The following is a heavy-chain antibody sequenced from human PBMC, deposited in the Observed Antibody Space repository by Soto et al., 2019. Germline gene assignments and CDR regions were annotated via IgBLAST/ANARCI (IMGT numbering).Heavy chain of an antibody. CDR2: ISHNGNT. CDR3: ARTLDP. J-gene: IGHJ5*02. V-gene: IGHV4-59*06. CDR1: GGSISSFY. Sequence: SETLSLTCTVSGGSISSFYWSWIRQPPGKGLEWIGYISHNGNTYHNPSLKSRLTISLDASTNQVFLKLNSVTAADTAVYYCARTLDPWGQGTLVTVSS.